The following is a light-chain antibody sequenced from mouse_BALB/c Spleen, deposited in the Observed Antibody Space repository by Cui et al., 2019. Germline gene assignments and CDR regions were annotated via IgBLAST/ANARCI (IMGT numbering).Light chain of an antibody. CDR3: HQYHRSPFT. J-gene: IGKJ4*01. CDR1: SSVISSN. CDR2: STS. Sequence: QIDLTKSPAIMSASLVERVTITYAASSSVISSNLHWYQQKPGSSPKIWIYSTSNLASGVPARFIGSGSGTSYSLTICSMEAEEASTYYCHQYHRSPFTFGSGTKLEIK. V-gene: IGKV4-74*01.